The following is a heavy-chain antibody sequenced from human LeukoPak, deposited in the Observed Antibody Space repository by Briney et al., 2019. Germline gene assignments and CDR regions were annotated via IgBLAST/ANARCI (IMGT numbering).Heavy chain of an antibody. Sequence: GGSLRLSCAASGFTLSSYAMSWVRQAPGKGLEWVSAISDSGNTYHSDAVKGRFTISRDSSKNTLFLQMNRLRPEDAAVYYCAKAPVTTCRGAYCYPFDYWGQGTLVTVSS. CDR1: GFTLSSYA. V-gene: IGHV3-23*01. D-gene: IGHD2-21*01. CDR3: AKAPVTTCRGAYCYPFDY. J-gene: IGHJ4*02. CDR2: ISDSGNT.